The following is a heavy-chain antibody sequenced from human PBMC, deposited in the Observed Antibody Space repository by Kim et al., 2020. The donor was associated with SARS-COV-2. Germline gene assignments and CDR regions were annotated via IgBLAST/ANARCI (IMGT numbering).Heavy chain of an antibody. CDR2: IHNSGDT. CDR1: GFTVNNNY. Sequence: GGSLRLSCAASGFTVNNNYLSWVRQAPGKGLEWVSVIHNSGDTYYAESVKGRFIISRDNSKNTLFLHMNSLRAEDTAVYYCARQARGFDPWGQGSLVTV. J-gene: IGHJ5*02. V-gene: IGHV3-66*04. CDR3: ARQARGFDP.